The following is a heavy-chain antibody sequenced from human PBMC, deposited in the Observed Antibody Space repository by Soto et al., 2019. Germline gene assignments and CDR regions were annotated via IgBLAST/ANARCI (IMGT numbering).Heavy chain of an antibody. Sequence: GGSLRLSCAASGFTVRNSYMGWFRQAPGKGLEWVSSFYSDGNTYYADSVRGRFTISTDNSKDTLYLQMNSLRVEDTAVYYCAKARAQYYDFWSGYPVDYWGQGTLVTVSS. D-gene: IGHD3-3*01. J-gene: IGHJ4*02. CDR1: GFTVRNSY. CDR2: FYSDGNT. V-gene: IGHV3-53*01. CDR3: AKARAQYYDFWSGYPVDY.